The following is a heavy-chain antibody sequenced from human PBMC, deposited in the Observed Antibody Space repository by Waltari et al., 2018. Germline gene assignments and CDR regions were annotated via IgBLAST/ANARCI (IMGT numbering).Heavy chain of an antibody. J-gene: IGHJ4*02. CDR3: ARATGGNSDDY. CDR1: GYSISSGYY. V-gene: IGHV4-38-2*01. D-gene: IGHD2-8*02. Sequence: QVQLQESGPGLVKPSETLSLTCAVSGYSISSGYYWGWIRQPPGKGLEWIGSIYHSGSTYYNPSLKSRVTISVDTSKNQFSLKLSSVTAADTAVYYCARATGGNSDDYWGQGTLVTVSS. CDR2: IYHSGST.